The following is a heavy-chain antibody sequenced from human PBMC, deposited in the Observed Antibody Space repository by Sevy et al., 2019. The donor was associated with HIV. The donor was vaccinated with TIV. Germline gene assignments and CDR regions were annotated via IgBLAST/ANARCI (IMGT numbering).Heavy chain of an antibody. D-gene: IGHD3-22*01. CDR2: ISYDGSNK. Sequence: GGSLRLSCAASGFTFSSYAMHWVRQAPGKGLEWVAVISYDGSNKYYADSVKGRFTISRDNSKNTLYLQMNSLRAEDTAVYYCANVNYYDSGGYLNYWGQGTLVTISS. J-gene: IGHJ4*02. CDR1: GFTFSSYA. V-gene: IGHV3-30*04. CDR3: ANVNYYDSGGYLNY.